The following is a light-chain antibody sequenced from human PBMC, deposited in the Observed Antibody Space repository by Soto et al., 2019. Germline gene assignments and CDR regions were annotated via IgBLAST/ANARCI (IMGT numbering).Light chain of an antibody. CDR2: RNN. J-gene: IGLJ1*01. V-gene: IGLV1-47*01. CDR3: AAWDDSLSGREV. Sequence: QSVLTQPPSESGTPGQRVTISCSGSSSNIGSNYVYWYQQLPGTAPKLLIYRNNQRPSGVPDRFSGSKSGTSASLAISGLRSEDEADYYCAAWDDSLSGREVFGTGTKLTVL. CDR1: SSNIGSNY.